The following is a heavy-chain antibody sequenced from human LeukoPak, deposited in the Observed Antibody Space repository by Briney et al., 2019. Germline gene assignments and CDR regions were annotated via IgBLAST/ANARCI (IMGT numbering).Heavy chain of an antibody. V-gene: IGHV1-2*02. CDR1: GYTFTGYY. Sequence: GASVKVSCKASGYTFTGYYMHLVRQAPGQGLEWMGWINPNSGGTNYAQKFQGRVTMTRDTSISTAYMELSRLRSDDTAVYYCATSRGITYCSGGSCYSRKDAFDIWGQGTMVTVS. D-gene: IGHD2-15*01. CDR2: INPNSGGT. J-gene: IGHJ3*02. CDR3: ATSRGITYCSGGSCYSRKDAFDI.